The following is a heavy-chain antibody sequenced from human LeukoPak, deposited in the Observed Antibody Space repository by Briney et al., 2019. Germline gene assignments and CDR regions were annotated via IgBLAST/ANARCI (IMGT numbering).Heavy chain of an antibody. V-gene: IGHV3-33*08. CDR1: GFTFSSHT. J-gene: IGHJ6*02. CDR3: AREGYGMDV. Sequence: GGSLRLSCAASGFTFSSHTMHWIRQAPGKGLEWVAVIWYDGSNKYYADSVKGRFTISRDNSKNTLYLQMNSLRAEDTAVYYCAREGYGMDVWGQGTTVTVSS. CDR2: IWYDGSNK.